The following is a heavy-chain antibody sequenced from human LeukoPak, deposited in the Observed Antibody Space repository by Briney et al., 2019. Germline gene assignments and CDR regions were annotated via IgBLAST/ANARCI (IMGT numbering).Heavy chain of an antibody. CDR2: ISYDGSNK. V-gene: IGHV3-30*04. Sequence: HPGGSLRLSCAASGFTFSSYAMHWVRQAPGKGLEWVSVISYDGSNKYYADSVKGRFTISRDNSKNTLYLQMDSLRGEDTAVYYCAKDFRIGYSAHFDYWGQGALVTVSS. CDR3: AKDFRIGYSAHFDY. CDR1: GFTFSSYA. D-gene: IGHD2-21*01. J-gene: IGHJ4*02.